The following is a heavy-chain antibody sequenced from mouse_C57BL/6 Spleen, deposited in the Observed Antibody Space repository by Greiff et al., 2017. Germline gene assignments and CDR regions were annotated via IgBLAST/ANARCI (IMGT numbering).Heavy chain of an antibody. CDR3: VRHGSNYGYYAMDY. V-gene: IGHV10-1*01. J-gene: IGHJ4*01. D-gene: IGHD2-5*01. CDR1: GFSFNTYA. CDR2: IRSKSNNYAT. Sequence: EVQLQQSGGGLVQPKGSLKLSCAASGFSFNTYAMNWVRQAPGKGLEWVARIRSKSNNYATYYADSVKDRFTISRDDSESMLYLQMNNLKTEDTAMYYCVRHGSNYGYYAMDYWGQGTSVTVSS.